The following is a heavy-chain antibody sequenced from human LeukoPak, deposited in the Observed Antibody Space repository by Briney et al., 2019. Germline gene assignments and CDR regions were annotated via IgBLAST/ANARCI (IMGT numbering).Heavy chain of an antibody. J-gene: IGHJ6*03. Sequence: SETLSLTCTGSGGSISSYYWSWLRQPPGKGLEGIGYIYTSGSTNYNPSLKSRVTISVDTSKNQFSLKLGSVTAADTAVYYCASTDYSNYYYYMDVWGKGTTVTVSS. D-gene: IGHD4-11*01. CDR2: IYTSGST. V-gene: IGHV4-4*09. CDR1: GGSISSYY. CDR3: ASTDYSNYYYYMDV.